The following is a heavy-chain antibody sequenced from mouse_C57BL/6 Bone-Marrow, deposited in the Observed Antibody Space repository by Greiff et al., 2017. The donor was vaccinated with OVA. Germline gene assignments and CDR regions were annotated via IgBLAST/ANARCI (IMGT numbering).Heavy chain of an antibody. CDR1: GFTFSDYY. V-gene: IGHV5-12*01. Sequence: DVQLVESGGGLVQPGGSLKLSCAASGFTFSDYYMYWVRQTPEKRLEWVAYISNGGGSTYYPDTVKGRFTISRDNAKNTLYLQMSRLKSEDTAMYYCARHNDGPFAYWGQGTLVTVSA. CDR3: ARHNDGPFAY. D-gene: IGHD2-3*01. J-gene: IGHJ3*01. CDR2: ISNGGGST.